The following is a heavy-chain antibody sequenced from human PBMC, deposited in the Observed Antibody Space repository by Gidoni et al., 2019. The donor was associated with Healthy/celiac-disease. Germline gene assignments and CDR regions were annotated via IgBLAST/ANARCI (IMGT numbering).Heavy chain of an antibody. CDR1: GGSFSGYY. D-gene: IGHD6-6*01. CDR2: IKHSGST. J-gene: IGHJ5*02. V-gene: IGHV4-34*01. Sequence: QVQLQQWGAGLLKPSETLSRPGALYGGSFSGYYWRWIRQPPGKGLEWIGEIKHSGSTNYNPSLKSRVTISVDTSKNQFSLKLSSVAAADTAVYYCARAFQQLVYWFDPWGQGTLVTVSS. CDR3: ARAFQQLVYWFDP.